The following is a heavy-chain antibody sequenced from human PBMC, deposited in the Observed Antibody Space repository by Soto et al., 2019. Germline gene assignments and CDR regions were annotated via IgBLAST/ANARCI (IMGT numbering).Heavy chain of an antibody. CDR1: GGSFSGYY. D-gene: IGHD2-21*01. CDR2: INHSGST. Sequence: QVQLQRWGAGLLKPSETLSLTCAVYGGSFSGYYWSWIRQPPGKGLEWIGEINHSGSTNYNPSLKSRVTISVDTTKNQFSLKLSSVTAADTAVYYCARGYRLFWFDPWGQGTLVTVSS. CDR3: ARGYRLFWFDP. J-gene: IGHJ5*02. V-gene: IGHV4-34*01.